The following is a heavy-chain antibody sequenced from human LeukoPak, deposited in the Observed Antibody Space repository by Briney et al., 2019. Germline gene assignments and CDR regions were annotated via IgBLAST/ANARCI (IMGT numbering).Heavy chain of an antibody. V-gene: IGHV4-39*01. CDR3: AGPSYSSLSRDY. D-gene: IGHD6-6*01. CDR2: IYYSGST. CDR1: GGSISSSSYY. Sequence: PSETLSLTCTVSGGSISSSSYYWGWIRQPPGKGLEWIGSIYYSGSTYYNPSLKSRVTISVDTSKNQFSLKLSSVTAADTAVYYCAGPSYSSLSRDYWGQGTLVTVSS. J-gene: IGHJ4*02.